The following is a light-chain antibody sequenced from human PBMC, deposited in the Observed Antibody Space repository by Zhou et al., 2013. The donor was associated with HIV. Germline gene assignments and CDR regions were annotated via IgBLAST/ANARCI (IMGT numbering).Light chain of an antibody. CDR3: QHYNNWLAIT. CDR2: ETF. J-gene: IGKJ5*01. V-gene: IGKV3-15*01. Sequence: EIVMTQSPTALSVSPGDRVSLSCRASENIRNNLAWYQQRRGQAPRLLIYETFARAAGVLARFSGNGSETEFTLTISSMQSEDFAVYYCQHYNNWLAITFGQGTRLEIK. CDR1: ENIRNN.